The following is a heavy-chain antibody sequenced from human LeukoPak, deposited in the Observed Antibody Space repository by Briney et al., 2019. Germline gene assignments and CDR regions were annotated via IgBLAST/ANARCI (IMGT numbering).Heavy chain of an antibody. J-gene: IGHJ4*02. CDR3: ARDWAAAGTEFDY. CDR2: IKQDGSEK. V-gene: IGHV3-7*01. Sequence: PGGSLRLSCAATGFTFISYWMSWVRQAPWKGLAWVANIKQDGSEKYYVDSVKGRFTISRDNAKNSLYLQMNSLRAEDTAVYYCARDWAAAGTEFDYWGQGTLVTVSS. CDR1: GFTFISYW. D-gene: IGHD6-13*01.